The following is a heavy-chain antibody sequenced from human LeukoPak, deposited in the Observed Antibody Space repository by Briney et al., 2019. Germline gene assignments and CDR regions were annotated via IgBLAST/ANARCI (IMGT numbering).Heavy chain of an antibody. CDR2: AADSGNT. V-gene: IGHV4-39*07. CDR1: GASISSSAYY. CDR3: ARDQYYDVSTYYEIDY. Sequence: PSETLSLTCTVSGASISSSAYYWVWIRQPPGKELEGIMRAADSGNTYYNTSLKTRVTVLAHTSKNQFSLKMTSVTAADTAVYYCARDQYYDVSTYYEIDYWGQEPWSPSPQ. D-gene: IGHD3-22*01. J-gene: IGHJ4*01.